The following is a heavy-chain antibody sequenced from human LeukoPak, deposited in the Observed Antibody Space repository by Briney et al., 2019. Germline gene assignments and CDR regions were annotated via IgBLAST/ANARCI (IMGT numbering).Heavy chain of an antibody. CDR3: ATQWLDYYYYYMDV. D-gene: IGHD6-19*01. V-gene: IGHV4-39*01. J-gene: IGHJ6*03. CDR1: GGSISSSSYY. Sequence: SETLSLTCTVSGGSISSSSYYWGWIRQPPGKGLEWIGSIYYSGSTYYNPSLKGRVTISVDTSKNQFSLKLSSVTAADTAVYYCATQWLDYYYYYMDVWGKGTTVTVSS. CDR2: IYYSGST.